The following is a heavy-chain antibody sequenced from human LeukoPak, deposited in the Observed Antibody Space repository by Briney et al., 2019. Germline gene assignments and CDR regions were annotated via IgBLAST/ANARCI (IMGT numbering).Heavy chain of an antibody. D-gene: IGHD6-19*01. CDR3: ARDPIAVAGTSYFDY. V-gene: IGHV3-30*04. CDR2: ISYDGSNK. CDR1: GFTFSSYA. J-gene: IGHJ4*02. Sequence: GGSLRLSCAASGFTFSSYAMHWVRRAPGKGLEWVAVISYDGSNKYYADSVKGRLTISRDNSKNTLYLQMNSLRAEDTAVYYCARDPIAVAGTSYFDYWGQGTLVTVSS.